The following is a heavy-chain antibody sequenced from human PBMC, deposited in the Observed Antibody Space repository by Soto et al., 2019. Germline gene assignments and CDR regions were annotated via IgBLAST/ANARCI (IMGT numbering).Heavy chain of an antibody. CDR1: GGSIRSGGYY. V-gene: IGHV4-31*03. CDR3: ARAITAWEAFDI. CDR2: IYYSGST. D-gene: IGHD1-26*01. Sequence: SETLSLTCTVSGGSIRSGGYYWSWIRQHPGKGLEWIGYIYYSGSTYYNPSLKSRVTISVDTSKNQFSLKLSSVTAADTAVYYRARAITAWEAFDIWGQGTMVTVSS. J-gene: IGHJ3*02.